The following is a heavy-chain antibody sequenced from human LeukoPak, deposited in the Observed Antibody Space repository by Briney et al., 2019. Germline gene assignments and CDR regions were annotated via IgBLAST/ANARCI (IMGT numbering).Heavy chain of an antibody. V-gene: IGHV4-30-4*08. J-gene: IGHJ4*02. D-gene: IGHD6-13*01. CDR3: AREGSHSSSWK. Sequence: SETLSLTCTVSGGSISSGDYYWSWIRQPPGKGLEWIVYIYYSGSTYYNPSLKSRVTKSVNTSKNQFSLKLSSVTAADTAVYYCAREGSHSSSWKWGQGTLVTVSS. CDR1: GGSISSGDYY. CDR2: IYYSGST.